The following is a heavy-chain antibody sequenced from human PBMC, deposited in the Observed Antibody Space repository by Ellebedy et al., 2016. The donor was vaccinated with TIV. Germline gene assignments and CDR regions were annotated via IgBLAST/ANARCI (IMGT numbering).Heavy chain of an antibody. CDR2: ILYDGNNK. J-gene: IGHJ4*02. V-gene: IGHV3-30*04. D-gene: IGHD1-26*01. Sequence: GESLKISXAASGFTFSNYAMNWVRQAPAKGLEWVAFILYDGNNKYYADSVKGRFTLSRDNSKDTLYLEMNSLRAEDTAVYYCARDRSYSPTYWGQGTLVTVSS. CDR3: ARDRSYSPTY. CDR1: GFTFSNYA.